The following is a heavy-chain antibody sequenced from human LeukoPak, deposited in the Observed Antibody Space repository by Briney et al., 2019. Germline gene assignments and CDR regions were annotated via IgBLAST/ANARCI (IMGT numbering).Heavy chain of an antibody. CDR1: GGSISSYY. CDR3: ARFSYGSGWHSGDY. V-gene: IGHV4-59*08. Sequence: PSETLSLTCTVSGGSISSYYWSWIRQPPGKGLEWIGYIYYSGSTNYNPSLKSRVTISVDTSKNQFSLKLSSVTAADTAVYYCARFSYGSGWHSGDYWGQGTLVTVSS. J-gene: IGHJ4*02. CDR2: IYYSGST. D-gene: IGHD6-19*01.